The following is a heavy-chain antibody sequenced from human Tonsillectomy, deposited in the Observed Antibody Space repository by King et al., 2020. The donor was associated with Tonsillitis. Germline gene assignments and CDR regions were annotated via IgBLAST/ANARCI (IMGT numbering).Heavy chain of an antibody. V-gene: IGHV4-34*01. D-gene: IGHD3-10*01. CDR3: ARGPFHYYVSGSYVTYFYFMDV. J-gene: IGHJ6*02. CDR2: INHSGST. Sequence: VQLQQWGAGLLKPSETLSLTCGVYGGSFSGYYWSWIRQPPGKGLEWIGEINHSGSTNYNPSLKSRVTISVDTSKNQFSLKLSSLTAAETAVYYCARGPFHYYVSGSYVTYFYFMDVWGQGTTVTVSS. CDR1: GGSFSGYY.